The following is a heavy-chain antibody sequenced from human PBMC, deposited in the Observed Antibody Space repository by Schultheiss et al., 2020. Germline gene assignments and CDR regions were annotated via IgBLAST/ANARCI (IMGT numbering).Heavy chain of an antibody. J-gene: IGHJ6*02. D-gene: IGHD3-10*01. Sequence: SQTLSLTCTVSGGSISSSSYYWGWIRQPPGKGLEWIGSIYTSGSTNYNPSLKSRVTMSVDTSKNQFSLKLSSVTAADTAVYYCARDYYGSGREYYYYYGMDVWGQGTTVTVSS. CDR1: GGSISSSSYY. V-gene: IGHV4-39*07. CDR3: ARDYYGSGREYYYYYGMDV. CDR2: IYTSGST.